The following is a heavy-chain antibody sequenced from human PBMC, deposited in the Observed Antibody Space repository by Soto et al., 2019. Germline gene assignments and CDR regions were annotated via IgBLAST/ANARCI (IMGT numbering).Heavy chain of an antibody. J-gene: IGHJ4*02. CDR3: AGLYGSGSYYEYYFDY. V-gene: IGHV3-53*01. CDR2: IYSGGST. Sequence: GGSLRLSCAASGFTVSSNYMSWVRQAPGKGLEWVSIIYSGGSTYYADSVKGRFTISRDSSKNTLYLQMNSLRAEDTAVYYCAGLYGSGSYYEYYFDYWGQGTLVTVS. CDR1: GFTVSSNY. D-gene: IGHD3-10*01.